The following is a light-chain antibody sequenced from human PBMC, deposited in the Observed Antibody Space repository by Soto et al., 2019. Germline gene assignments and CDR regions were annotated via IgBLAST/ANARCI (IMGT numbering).Light chain of an antibody. CDR1: QSVGSF. V-gene: IGKV3-15*01. J-gene: IGKJ1*01. CDR2: GAS. CDR3: QQYTNWPSWT. Sequence: EKVMTQSPATLSMSPGERATLSCRASQSVGSFLAWYQQKPGQAPRLLIYGASTRATGIPARFSGSGSGTEFTLTNSSLQSEDFAVYYCQQYTNWPSWTFGQGTKVE.